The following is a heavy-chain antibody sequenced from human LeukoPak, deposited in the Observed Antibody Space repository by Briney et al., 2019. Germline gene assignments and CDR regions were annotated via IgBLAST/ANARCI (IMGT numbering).Heavy chain of an antibody. CDR1: GFTFSSYG. J-gene: IGHJ4*02. V-gene: IGHV3-30*18. CDR2: ISYDGSNT. CDR3: AKPYYYGSRSYMDY. D-gene: IGHD3-10*01. Sequence: PGGSLRLSCAASGFTFSSYGMHWVRQAPGKGLEWVAVISYDGSNTYYADSVKGRFTISRDNSKNMLYLQMNSLIADDAAVYYCAKPYYYGSRSYMDYWGQGTLVTVSS.